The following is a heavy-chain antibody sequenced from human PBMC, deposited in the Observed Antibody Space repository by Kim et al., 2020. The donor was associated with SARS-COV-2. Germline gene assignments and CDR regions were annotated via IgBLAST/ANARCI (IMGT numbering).Heavy chain of an antibody. D-gene: IGHD6-19*01. CDR3: AKGSDSSGWLFDY. V-gene: IGHV3-23*03. J-gene: IGHJ4*02. CDR1: GFTFSSYA. CDR2: IYSGGSST. Sequence: GGYLRLSCVASGFTFSSYAMTWVRQAPGKGLEWVSVIYSGGSSTYYADSVKGRFTISRDDSKSTQYLQMSSLRGEDTAVYYCAKGSDSSGWLFDYWGQG.